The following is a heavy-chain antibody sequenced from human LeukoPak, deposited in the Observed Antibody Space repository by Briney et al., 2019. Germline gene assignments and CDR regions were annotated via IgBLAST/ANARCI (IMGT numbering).Heavy chain of an antibody. CDR3: AREMAAAGIVS. Sequence: PGGSLRLSCIVSGFTLSSYEMSWIRQAPGKGLEWVSSISSSSSYIYYADSVKGRFTISRDNAKNSLYLQMNSLRAEDTAVYYCAREMAAAGIVSWGQGTLVTVSS. J-gene: IGHJ4*02. CDR2: ISSSSSYI. V-gene: IGHV3-21*01. CDR1: GFTLSSYE. D-gene: IGHD6-13*01.